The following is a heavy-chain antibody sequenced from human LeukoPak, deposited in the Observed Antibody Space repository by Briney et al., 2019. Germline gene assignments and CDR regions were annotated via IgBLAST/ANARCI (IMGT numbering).Heavy chain of an antibody. V-gene: IGHV1-2*04. CDR1: GYTFTGYY. J-gene: IGHJ5*02. CDR3: AREISDIVVVPAAIAANWFDP. Sequence: GASVQVSCKASGYTFTGYYMHWVRQAPGQGLEWMGWINPNSGGTNYAQKFQGWVTMTRDTSISTAYMELSRLRSDDTAVYYCAREISDIVVVPAAIAANWFDPWGQGTLVTVSS. D-gene: IGHD2-2*01. CDR2: INPNSGGT.